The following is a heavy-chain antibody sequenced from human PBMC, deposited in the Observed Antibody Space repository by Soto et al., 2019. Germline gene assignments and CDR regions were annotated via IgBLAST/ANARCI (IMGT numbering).Heavy chain of an antibody. CDR3: ARVVPGAEAWFGT. CDR2: ISLYSDGT. CDR1: GYTFSNYG. J-gene: IGHJ5*02. D-gene: IGHD2-2*01. V-gene: IGHV1-18*01. Sequence: QVQLVQSGGEVKRPGASVKVSCKTSGYTFSNYGITWVRQAPGQPLGWLGWISLYSDGTNYAQKFQGRVSMTTDTSTPTAYMELRSLRSDDTAVYYCARVVPGAEAWFGTWGQGTLVTVSS.